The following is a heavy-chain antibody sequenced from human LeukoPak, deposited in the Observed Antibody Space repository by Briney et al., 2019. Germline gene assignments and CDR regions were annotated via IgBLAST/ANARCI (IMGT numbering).Heavy chain of an antibody. CDR2: IRYDGSNK. D-gene: IGHD3-10*01. CDR1: GFTFSSYG. V-gene: IGHV3-30*02. Sequence: GGSLRLSCAASGFTFSSYGMHWVRQAPGKGLEWVAFIRYDGSNKYYADSVKGRFTISRDNSKNTLYLQMNSLRAEDTAVYYCARAAKYYYGSETYYFFDYWGQGTLVTVSS. CDR3: ARAAKYYYGSETYYFFDY. J-gene: IGHJ4*02.